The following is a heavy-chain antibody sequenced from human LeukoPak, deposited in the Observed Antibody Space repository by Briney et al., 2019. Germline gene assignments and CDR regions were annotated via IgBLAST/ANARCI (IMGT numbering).Heavy chain of an antibody. CDR3: AKAGAIFGYFDY. CDR1: GFTFSSYA. V-gene: IGHV3-23*01. D-gene: IGHD3-10*02. CDR2: ISGSGGST. Sequence: GGSLRLSCAASGFTFSSYAMSWVRQAPGKGLEWVSAISGSGGSTYYADSVKGRFTISRDNAKNSLYLQMNSLRAEDTALYYCAKAGAIFGYFDYWGQGTLVTVSS. J-gene: IGHJ4*02.